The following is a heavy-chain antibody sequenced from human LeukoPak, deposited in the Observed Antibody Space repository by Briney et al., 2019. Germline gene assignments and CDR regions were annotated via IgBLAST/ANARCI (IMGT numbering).Heavy chain of an antibody. V-gene: IGHV5-10-1*01. Sequence: GESLRISCKCSGYSFTSYWISWVRQMPGKGLEWMGRIDPSDSYTNYSPSFQGHVTISADKSIGTAYLQWSSLKASDTAMYYCAGAGIAVAGNAEYFQHWGQGTLVTVSS. D-gene: IGHD6-19*01. CDR3: AGAGIAVAGNAEYFQH. CDR2: IDPSDSYT. J-gene: IGHJ1*01. CDR1: GYSFTSYW.